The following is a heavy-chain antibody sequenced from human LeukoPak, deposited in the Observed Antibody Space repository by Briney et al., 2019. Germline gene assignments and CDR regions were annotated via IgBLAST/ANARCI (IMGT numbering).Heavy chain of an antibody. CDR2: IYPGDSDT. CDR3: ARLGGLYCSGGSCYYAY. Sequence: GESLKISCKGSGYSFTSYWIGWVRQMPGKGLEWMGIIYPGDSDTRYSPSFQGQVTISANKSISTAYLQWSSLKASDTAMYYCARLGGLYCSGGSCYYAYWGQGTLVTVSS. V-gene: IGHV5-51*01. CDR1: GYSFTSYW. J-gene: IGHJ4*02. D-gene: IGHD2-15*01.